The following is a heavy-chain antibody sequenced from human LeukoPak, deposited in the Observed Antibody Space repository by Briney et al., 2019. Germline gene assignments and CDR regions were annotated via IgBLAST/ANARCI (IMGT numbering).Heavy chain of an antibody. V-gene: IGHV4-30-4*01. Sequence: ETSETLSLTCTVSGGSISSGDYYWSWIRQPPGKGLEWIGYIYYSGSTYYNPSLKSRVTISVDTSKNQFSLKLSSVTAADTAVYYRASVDSSYYYGMDVWGQGTTVTVSS. CDR1: GGSISSGDYY. J-gene: IGHJ6*02. D-gene: IGHD5-18*01. CDR2: IYYSGST. CDR3: ASVDSSYYYGMDV.